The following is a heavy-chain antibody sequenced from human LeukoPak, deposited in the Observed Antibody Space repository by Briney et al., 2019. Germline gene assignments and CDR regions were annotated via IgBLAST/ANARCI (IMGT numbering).Heavy chain of an antibody. Sequence: GGSLRLSCVGSEFSFRSYWMSWVRQAPGKGLEWVANIMQDGSETYYVDSVKGRFTISRDNAKESLYLQMNDLRVEDTAVYFRRGTRTTIFAYFMDVWGKGTTVTVSS. CDR2: IMQDGSET. V-gene: IGHV3-7*01. J-gene: IGHJ6*03. CDR1: EFSFRSYW. D-gene: IGHD3-3*02. CDR3: RGTRTTIFAYFMDV.